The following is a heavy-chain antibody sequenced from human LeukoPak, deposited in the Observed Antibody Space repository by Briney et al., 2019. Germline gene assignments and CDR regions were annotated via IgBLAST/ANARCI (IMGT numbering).Heavy chain of an antibody. D-gene: IGHD3-10*01. V-gene: IGHV4-34*01. J-gene: IGHJ5*02. CDR1: GGSFSGYY. CDR2: INHSGST. CDR3: ARGRVITMVRGGRDWFDP. Sequence: SETLSLTCAVYGGSFSGYYWSWIRQPPGKGLEWIGEINHSGSTNYNPSLKSRVTISVDTSKNQFSLKLSSVTAADTAVYYCARGRVITMVRGGRDWFDPWGQGTLVTVSS.